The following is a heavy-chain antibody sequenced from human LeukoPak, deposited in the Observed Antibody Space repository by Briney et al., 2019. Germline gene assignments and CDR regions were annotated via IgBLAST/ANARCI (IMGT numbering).Heavy chain of an antibody. CDR2: IGTAGDT. CDR1: GFTFSSYD. V-gene: IGHV3-13*01. D-gene: IGHD2-15*01. CDR3: ARSQGYCSGGSCYLFDY. J-gene: IGHJ4*02. Sequence: GGSLRLSCAASGFTFSSYDMHWVRQATGKGLEWVSAIGTAGDTYYPGSVKGRFTISRENAKNSLYLQMNCLRAGDTAVYYCARSQGYCSGGSCYLFDYWGQGTLVTVSS.